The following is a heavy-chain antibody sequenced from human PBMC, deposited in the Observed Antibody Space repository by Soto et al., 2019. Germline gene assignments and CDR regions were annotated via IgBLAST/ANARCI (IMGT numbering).Heavy chain of an antibody. CDR2: IYHSGST. D-gene: IGHD2-15*01. V-gene: IGHV4-4*02. CDR1: GGSISSSNW. Sequence: NPSETLSLTCAVSGGSISSSNWWSWVRQPPGKGLEWIGEIYHSGSTNYNPSLKSRVTISVDKSKNQFSLKLSSVTAADTAVYYCARNIVVVVAATGSKYNWFDPWGQGTLLTVSS. CDR3: ARNIVVVVAATGSKYNWFDP. J-gene: IGHJ5*02.